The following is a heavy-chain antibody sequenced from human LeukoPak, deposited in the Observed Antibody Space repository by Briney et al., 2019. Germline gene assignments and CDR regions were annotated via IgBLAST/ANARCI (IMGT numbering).Heavy chain of an antibody. CDR3: ASAYYDILTGYYDAFDI. CDR1: GGSIGSSSYY. J-gene: IGHJ3*02. CDR2: IYYSGST. Sequence: PSETLSLTCTVSGGSIGSSSYYWGWIRQPPGKGLEWVGSIYYSGSTYYNPSLKSRVTISVDTSKNQFSLKLSSVTAADTAVYYCASAYYDILTGYYDAFDIWGQGTMVTVSS. V-gene: IGHV4-39*01. D-gene: IGHD3-9*01.